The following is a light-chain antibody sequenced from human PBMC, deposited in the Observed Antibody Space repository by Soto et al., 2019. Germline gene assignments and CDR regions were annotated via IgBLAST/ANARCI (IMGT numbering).Light chain of an antibody. CDR1: SSNIGSNY. Sequence: QSVLTQPPSASGTPGQRVTISCSGSSSNIGSNYVYWYQQLPGTAPKLLIYRNNQRPSGVPDRFSGSKSGTSASLAISGLRSEDEADYYCAAWDDSLSGPVVLGGGTKVTVL. CDR2: RNN. V-gene: IGLV1-47*01. J-gene: IGLJ2*01. CDR3: AAWDDSLSGPVV.